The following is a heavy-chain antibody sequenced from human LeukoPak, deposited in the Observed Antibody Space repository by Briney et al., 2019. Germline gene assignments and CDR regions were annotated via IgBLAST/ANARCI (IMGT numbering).Heavy chain of an antibody. Sequence: GEPLKISCKGSGYSFTSYWIGWVRQMPGKGLEWMGIIYPGDSDTRYSPSFQGQVTISADKSISTAYLQWSSLKASDTAMYYCATQVYDSSGCYYYYMDVWGKGTTVTVSS. D-gene: IGHD3-22*01. CDR1: GYSFTSYW. CDR2: IYPGDSDT. J-gene: IGHJ6*03. CDR3: ATQVYDSSGCYYYYMDV. V-gene: IGHV5-51*01.